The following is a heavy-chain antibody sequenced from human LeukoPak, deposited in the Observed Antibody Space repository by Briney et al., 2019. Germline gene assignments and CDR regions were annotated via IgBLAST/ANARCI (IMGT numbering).Heavy chain of an antibody. Sequence: EASVTVSCKASGYTFTSYDINWVQQATGQGLEWMGWMNPNSGNTDYAQKFRGRVTMTRDTSISTAYMELSSLRSEDTAVYYCAKAGIVATMNADWFDPWGQGTLVTVSS. D-gene: IGHD5-12*01. CDR3: AKAGIVATMNADWFDP. J-gene: IGHJ5*02. V-gene: IGHV1-8*01. CDR2: MNPNSGNT. CDR1: GYTFTSYD.